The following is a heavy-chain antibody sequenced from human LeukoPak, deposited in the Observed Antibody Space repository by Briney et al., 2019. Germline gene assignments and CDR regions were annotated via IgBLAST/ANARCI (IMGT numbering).Heavy chain of an antibody. CDR2: IYYSGGT. J-gene: IGHJ4*02. D-gene: IGHD5-24*01. V-gene: IGHV4-59*08. Sequence: KPSETLSLTCTVSGGSISSYYWSWIRQPPGKGLEWIGYIYYSGGTNYNPSLKSRVTISVDTSKNQFSLKLSSVTAADTAVYYCARQRGYKSKSFDYWGQGTLVTVSS. CDR1: GGSISSYY. CDR3: ARQRGYKSKSFDY.